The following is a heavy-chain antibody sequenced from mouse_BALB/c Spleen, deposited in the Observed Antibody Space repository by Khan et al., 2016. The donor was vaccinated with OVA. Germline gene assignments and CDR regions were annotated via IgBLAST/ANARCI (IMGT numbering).Heavy chain of an antibody. CDR3: ARHQFPLSMDS. CDR2: IWCDGRT. CDR1: GFSLTSYA. V-gene: IGHV2-6-2*01. J-gene: IGHJ4*01. Sequence: QVQLKQSGPDLVAPSQSLSITCTVSGFSLTSYAIHWVRQPPGKGLEWLVVIWCDGRTTYNSALKSRLSISKDNSKSQDFLKINTLQTDDTAMYYCARHQFPLSMDSWGQGTSVTVSA.